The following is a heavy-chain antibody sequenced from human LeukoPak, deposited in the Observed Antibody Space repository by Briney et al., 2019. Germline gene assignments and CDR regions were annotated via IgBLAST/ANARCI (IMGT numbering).Heavy chain of an antibody. D-gene: IGHD2-21*02. J-gene: IGHJ4*02. CDR2: ISAYNGNT. Sequence: GASVKVSCKASGYTFTSYGISWVRQAPGQGLEWMGWISAYNGNTNYAQKLQGRVTMTTDTSTGTAYMELRSLRSDDTAVYYCARSPPYCGGDCYPTIDYWGQGTLVTVSS. CDR1: GYTFTSYG. CDR3: ARSPPYCGGDCYPTIDY. V-gene: IGHV1-18*01.